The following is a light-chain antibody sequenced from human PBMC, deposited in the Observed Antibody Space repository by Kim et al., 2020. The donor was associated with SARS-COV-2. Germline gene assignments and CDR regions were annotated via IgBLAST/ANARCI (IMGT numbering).Light chain of an antibody. J-gene: IGKJ1*01. V-gene: IGKV3-20*01. CDR2: GAS. CDR1: QSVSSTY. CDR3: QQYGSSPRT. Sequence: PGERATLSCRASQSVSSTYLAWYQQKPGQAPRLLIYGASSRATGIPDRFSGSGSGTDFTLTISRLEPEDFAVYYCQQYGSSPRTFGQGTKVDIK.